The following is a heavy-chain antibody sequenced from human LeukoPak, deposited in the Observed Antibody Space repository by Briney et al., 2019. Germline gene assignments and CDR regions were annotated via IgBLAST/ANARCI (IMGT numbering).Heavy chain of an antibody. CDR2: IYYSGTT. J-gene: IGHJ4*02. CDR3: ARDGSYGTDY. V-gene: IGHV4-39*07. CDR1: GGSISSSGDH. Sequence: SETLSLTCSVSGGSISSSGDHWGWIRQPPGKGLEWIGNIYYSGTTYYNPSLKSRVTISVDTSKNQFSLKLSSVTAADTAVYYCARDGSYGTDYWGQGTLVTVSS. D-gene: IGHD1-26*01.